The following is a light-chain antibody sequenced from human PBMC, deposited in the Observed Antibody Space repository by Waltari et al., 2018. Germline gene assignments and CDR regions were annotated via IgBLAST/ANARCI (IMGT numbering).Light chain of an antibody. CDR3: QQYYDGPRT. CDR2: GAS. V-gene: IGKV1-NL1*01. J-gene: IGKJ1*01. Sequence: DIQMTQSPSSLSASFGDRVTITGRASQDISNSLAWYQQKLGRAPKLLLHGASRLESGVPSRFSGRGSGTDYTLTISSLQPEDFATYYCQQYYDGPRTFGQGTKVELK. CDR1: QDISNS.